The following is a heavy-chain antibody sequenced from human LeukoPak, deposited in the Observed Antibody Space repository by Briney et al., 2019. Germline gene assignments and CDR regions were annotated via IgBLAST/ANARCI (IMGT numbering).Heavy chain of an antibody. CDR1: GYTFTSYG. Sequence: ASVKVSCKASGYTFTSYGISWVQQAPGQGLEWMGWISAYNGNTNYAQKLQGRVTMTTDTSTSTAYMELRSLRSDDTAVYYCARTAYSGSYLSLRYYYYMDVWGKGTTVTVSS. CDR2: ISAYNGNT. J-gene: IGHJ6*03. D-gene: IGHD1-26*01. CDR3: ARTAYSGSYLSLRYYYYMDV. V-gene: IGHV1-18*01.